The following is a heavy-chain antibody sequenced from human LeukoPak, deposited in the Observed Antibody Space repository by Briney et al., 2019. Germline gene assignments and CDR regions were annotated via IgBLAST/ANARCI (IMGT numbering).Heavy chain of an antibody. V-gene: IGHV3-48*04. J-gene: IGHJ3*01. D-gene: IGHD3-9*01. CDR1: GFTFSSYV. CDR2: ISSSGTTI. CDR3: AIEISRLVIHAFDL. Sequence: GGSLRLSCAASGFTFSSYVMNWVRQAPGKGLEWVSYISSSGTTINYSDSVKGRFTISRDNAKNSLYLQMNSLRAEDTAVYYCAIEISRLVIHAFDLWGQGTMVTVSS.